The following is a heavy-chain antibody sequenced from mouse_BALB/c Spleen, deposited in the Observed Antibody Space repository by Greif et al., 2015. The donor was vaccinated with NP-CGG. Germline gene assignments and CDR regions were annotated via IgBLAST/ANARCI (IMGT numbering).Heavy chain of an antibody. J-gene: IGHJ2*01. D-gene: IGHD3-2*01. CDR1: GYTFTSYW. CDR3: ARRDSSGYGY. CDR2: INPSTGYT. Sequence: VQLQESGAELAKPGASVKMSCKASGYTFTSYWTHWVKQRPGQGLEWIGYINPSTGYTEYNQKFKDKATLTADKSSSTAYMLLSSLTSADSAVYYCARRDSSGYGYWGQGTTLTVSS. V-gene: IGHV1-7*01.